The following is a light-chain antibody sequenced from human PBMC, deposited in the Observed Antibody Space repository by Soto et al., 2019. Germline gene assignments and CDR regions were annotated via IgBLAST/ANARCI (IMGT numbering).Light chain of an antibody. CDR3: VLYMGSGISV. V-gene: IGLV8-61*01. CDR2: STN. J-gene: IGLJ1*01. Sequence: QTVVTQDPSFSVSPGGTVTLTCGLSSGSVSTSYYPSWYQQTPGQAPRTLIYSTNTRSSGVPDRFSGSILGNKAALTITGAQADDESDYYCVLYMGSGISVFGTGTKV. CDR1: SGSVSTSYY.